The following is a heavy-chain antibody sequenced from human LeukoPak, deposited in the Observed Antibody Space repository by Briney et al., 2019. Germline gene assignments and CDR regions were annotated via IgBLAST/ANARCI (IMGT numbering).Heavy chain of an antibody. CDR2: INHSGST. Sequence: PSETLSLTCAVYGGSFSGYYWSWIRQPPGKGLEWIGEINHSGSTNYNPSLKSRVTISVDTSKNQFSLKLSSVTAADTAVYYCARHYYGTFDYWGQGTLVTVSS. D-gene: IGHD3-10*01. J-gene: IGHJ4*02. CDR1: GGSFSGYY. CDR3: ARHYYGTFDY. V-gene: IGHV4-34*01.